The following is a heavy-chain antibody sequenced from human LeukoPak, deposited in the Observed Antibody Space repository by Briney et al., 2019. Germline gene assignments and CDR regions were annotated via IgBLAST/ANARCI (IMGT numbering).Heavy chain of an antibody. J-gene: IGHJ3*02. CDR3: AKGSRQWLATGAFDI. CDR2: ISGSGGST. CDR1: GFTFSSYA. D-gene: IGHD6-19*01. V-gene: IGHV3-23*01. Sequence: GGSLRLSCAASGFTFSSYAMSWVRQAPGKGLEWVSAISGSGGSTCYADSVKGRFTISRDSSKNTLYLQMNSLRAEDTAVYYCAKGSRQWLATGAFDIWGQGTMVTVSS.